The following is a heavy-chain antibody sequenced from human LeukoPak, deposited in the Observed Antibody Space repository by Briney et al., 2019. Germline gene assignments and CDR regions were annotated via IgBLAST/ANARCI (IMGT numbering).Heavy chain of an antibody. V-gene: IGHV3-30*02. CDR1: GFTFSSYG. J-gene: IGHJ4*02. Sequence: GGSPRLSCAASGFTFSSYGMHWVRQAPGKGLEWVAFIRYDGSNKYYADSVKGRFTISRDNSKNTLYLQMHSLRAEDTAVYYCARGRHTAIGLFYWGQGTLVTVSS. CDR3: ARGRHTAIGLFY. D-gene: IGHD5-18*01. CDR2: IRYDGSNK.